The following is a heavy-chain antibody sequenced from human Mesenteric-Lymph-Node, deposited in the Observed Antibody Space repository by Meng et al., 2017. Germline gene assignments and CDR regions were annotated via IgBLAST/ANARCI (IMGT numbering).Heavy chain of an antibody. CDR3: ARSSGWY. V-gene: IGHV1-46*01. CDR1: GYTFTSYN. Sequence: ASVKVSCKASGYTFTSYNIHWVRQAPGQGLEWMGGISPSGGSTSYAQKFQGRVTMARDTSTSSVYMELSSLRSEDTAVYYCARSSGWYWGQGTLVTVSS. J-gene: IGHJ4*02. D-gene: IGHD6-19*01. CDR2: ISPSGGST.